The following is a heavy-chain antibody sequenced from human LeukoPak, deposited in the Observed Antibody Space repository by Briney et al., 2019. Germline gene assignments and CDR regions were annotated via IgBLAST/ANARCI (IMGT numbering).Heavy chain of an antibody. V-gene: IGHV3-7*03. CDR1: GFSFSNYW. J-gene: IGHJ3*02. CDR3: ARGGLWFGDNVFDI. Sequence: GGSLRLSCAASGFSFSNYWMSWVRQAPGKGLDWVANIKQDGSEKNYVDSVKGRFTISRDNAKNSLYLQMNSLRAEDTAVYYCARGGLWFGDNVFDICGRGTIVTVSS. CDR2: IKQDGSEK. D-gene: IGHD3-10*01.